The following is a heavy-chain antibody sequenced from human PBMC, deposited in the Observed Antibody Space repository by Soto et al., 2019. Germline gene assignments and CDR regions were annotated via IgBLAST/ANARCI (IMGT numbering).Heavy chain of an antibody. CDR3: ARDRYFSSGYYYYYGMDV. Sequence: QVQLVESGGGVVQPGRSLRLSCAASGFTFSSYGMHWVRQAPGKGLEWVAVIWYDGSNKYYADSVKGRFTISRDNSKNTLYLQRNSLRAEDTAVYYCARDRYFSSGYYYYYGMDVWGQGTTVTVSS. D-gene: IGHD6-19*01. CDR2: IWYDGSNK. J-gene: IGHJ6*02. CDR1: GFTFSSYG. V-gene: IGHV3-33*01.